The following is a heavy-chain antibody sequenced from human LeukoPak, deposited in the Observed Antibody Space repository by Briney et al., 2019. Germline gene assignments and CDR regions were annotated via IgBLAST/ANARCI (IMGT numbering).Heavy chain of an antibody. CDR2: ISYDGSNK. V-gene: IGHV3-30*01. CDR3: ARDLHPGLDY. CDR1: GFTFSSYA. Sequence: GGSLRLSCAASGFTFSSYAMHWVRQAPGKGLEWVAVISYDGSNKYYADSVKGRFTISRDNSKNTLHLQMNSLRAEDTAVYYCARDLHPGLDYWGQGTLVTVSS. J-gene: IGHJ4*02.